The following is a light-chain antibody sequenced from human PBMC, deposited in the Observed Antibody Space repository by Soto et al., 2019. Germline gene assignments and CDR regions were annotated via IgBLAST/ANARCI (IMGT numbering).Light chain of an antibody. CDR2: EVN. CDR3: SSYAGSSNV. CDR1: GSDVGGFDY. Sequence: QSALTQPASVSGSPGQSITISCTGTGSDVGGFDYVSWYQQHPGKAPKLIIYEVNKRPSGVPDRFSGSKSGNTASLTVSGLQAEDEADYYCSSYAGSSNVFGTGTKVTVL. V-gene: IGLV2-8*01. J-gene: IGLJ1*01.